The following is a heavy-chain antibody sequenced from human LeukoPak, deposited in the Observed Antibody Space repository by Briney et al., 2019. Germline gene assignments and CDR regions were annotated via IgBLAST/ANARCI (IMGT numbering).Heavy chain of an antibody. CDR3: TSSYDYGDY. Sequence: ASVKVSCKASGYTFTSYYMHWVRQAPGQGLEWMGVINPSDDNTRYAQKFQGRVTMTRDTSTSTVYMELSSLTSEDTAVDYCTSSYDYGDYWGQGTLVTVSS. J-gene: IGHJ4*02. CDR1: GYTFTSYY. D-gene: IGHD4-17*01. V-gene: IGHV1-46*01. CDR2: INPSDDNT.